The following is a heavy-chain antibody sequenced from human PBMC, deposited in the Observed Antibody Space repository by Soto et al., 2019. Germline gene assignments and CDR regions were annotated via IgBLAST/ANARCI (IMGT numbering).Heavy chain of an antibody. D-gene: IGHD3-10*01. CDR3: ARGRGEWGMDV. J-gene: IGHJ6*02. V-gene: IGHV3-33*01. CDR1: GLTFSSYG. CDR2: IWYDGSNK. Sequence: GGSLRLSCAASGLTFSSYGMHWVRQAPGKGLEWVAVIWYDGSNKYYADSVKGRFTISRDNSKNTLYLQMNSLRAEDTAVYYCARGRGEWGMDVWGQGTTVTVSS.